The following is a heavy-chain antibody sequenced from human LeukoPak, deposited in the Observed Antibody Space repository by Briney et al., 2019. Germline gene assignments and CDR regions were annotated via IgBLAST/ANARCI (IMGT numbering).Heavy chain of an antibody. D-gene: IGHD2-21*02. CDR1: GGSISSSSYY. V-gene: IGHV4-39*07. J-gene: IGHJ4*02. Sequence: SETLSLTCTVSGGSISSSSYYWGWLRPPPGKGLEWTGSIYYSSSTYYIPSLKSRVTISVDTSKNQFSLKLSSVTAAETAVYYCARGLYWDIVVVTAPPGFDYWGQGTLVTVSS. CDR3: ARGLYWDIVVVTAPPGFDY. CDR2: IYYSSST.